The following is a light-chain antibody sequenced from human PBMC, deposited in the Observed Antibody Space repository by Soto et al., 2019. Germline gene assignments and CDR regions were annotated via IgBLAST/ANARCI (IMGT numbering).Light chain of an antibody. J-gene: IGKJ1*01. CDR2: GAS. CDR3: QQYFGWPPMT. Sequence: EVVMTQSPATLSVSPGERATLSCRASETVATNLAWYQQKPGQAPRLLISGASTRAAGISDRFRGSGSGTEFTLIISSLRSEDSVIYYCQQYFGWPPMTFGQGTKV. V-gene: IGKV3-15*01. CDR1: ETVATN.